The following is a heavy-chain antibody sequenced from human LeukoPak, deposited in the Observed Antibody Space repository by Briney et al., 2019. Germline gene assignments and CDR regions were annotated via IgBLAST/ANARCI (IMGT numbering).Heavy chain of an antibody. V-gene: IGHV3-23*01. Sequence: GGSLRLSCAASGFTFSSYAMNWVRQAPGKGLEWVSAISGSGGSTYYADSVKGRFTISRDNAKNSLYLQMNSLRAEDTAVYYCARERGYSYGDFDYWGQGTLVTVSS. CDR1: GFTFSSYA. D-gene: IGHD5-18*01. CDR3: ARERGYSYGDFDY. J-gene: IGHJ4*02. CDR2: ISGSGGST.